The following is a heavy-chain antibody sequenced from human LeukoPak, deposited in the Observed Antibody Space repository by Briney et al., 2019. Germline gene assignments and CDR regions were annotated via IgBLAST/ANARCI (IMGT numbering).Heavy chain of an antibody. J-gene: IGHJ3*02. CDR1: GFTFSSYS. V-gene: IGHV3-21*01. D-gene: IGHD3-22*01. CDR2: ISSSSSYI. Sequence: PGGSLRLSCAASGFTFSSYSMNWARQAPGKGLEWVSSISSSSSYIYYADSVKGRFTISRDNAKNSLYLQMNSLRAEDTAVYYCARDTTRGYYDSSGYRNDAFEIWGQGTMVTVSS. CDR3: ARDTTRGYYDSSGYRNDAFEI.